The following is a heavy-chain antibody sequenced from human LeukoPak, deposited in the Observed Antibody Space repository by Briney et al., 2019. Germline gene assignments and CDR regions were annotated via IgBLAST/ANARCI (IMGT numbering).Heavy chain of an antibody. Sequence: GGSLRLSCAASDVTFSTFTMHWVREAPGNGLGWVSSISSSSRTVNYADSVQGRFIVSRDNANNSMFLQMNDLRREDTAVYYCAKGSPRGGLDSWGQGTLVTVSS. V-gene: IGHV3-48*01. D-gene: IGHD1-14*01. CDR1: DVTFSTFT. CDR3: AKGSPRGGLDS. J-gene: IGHJ4*02. CDR2: ISSSSRTV.